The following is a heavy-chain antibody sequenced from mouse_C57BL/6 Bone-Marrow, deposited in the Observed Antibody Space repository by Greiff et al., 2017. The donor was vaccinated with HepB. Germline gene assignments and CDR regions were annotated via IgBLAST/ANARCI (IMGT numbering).Heavy chain of an antibody. CDR2: ISYDGSN. D-gene: IGHD1-1*01. CDR3: AREGGYYGSSPDY. Sequence: VQLKESGPGLVKPSQSLSLTCSVTGYSITSGYYWNWIRQFPGNKLEWMGYISYDGSNNYNPSLKNRISITRDTSKNQFFLKLNSVTTEDTATYYCAREGGYYGSSPDYWGQGTTLTVSS. J-gene: IGHJ2*01. CDR1: GYSITSGYY. V-gene: IGHV3-6*01.